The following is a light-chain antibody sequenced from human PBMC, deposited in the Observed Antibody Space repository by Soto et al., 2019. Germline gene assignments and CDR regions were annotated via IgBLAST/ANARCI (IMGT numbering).Light chain of an antibody. V-gene: IGLV1-40*01. CDR1: RSNIGAGYD. J-gene: IGLJ3*02. CDR2: GTN. Sequence: QSVLTQPPSVSGAPGQRVTISCTGSRSNIGAGYDVHWYQQLPGTAPKLLIYGTNNRPSGVPDRFSGSKSGMSASLAITGLQAADEADYYCVSYRGSDTPVFGGGTKLTVL. CDR3: VSYRGSDTPV.